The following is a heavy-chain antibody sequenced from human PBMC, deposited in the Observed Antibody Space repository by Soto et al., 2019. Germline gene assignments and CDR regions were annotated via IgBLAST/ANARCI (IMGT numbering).Heavy chain of an antibody. J-gene: IGHJ5*02. CDR1: GGTISSYY. CDR3: ARARQYYDCELDP. CDR2: IYYSGST. Sequence: SETLSHTCTVSGGTISSYYWRWIRQPPGKGLEWIGYIYYSGSTNYNPSLKSRVTISVDTSKNQFSLKLSSVTAADTAVYYCARARQYYDCELDPWGQGTLVTVSS. V-gene: IGHV4-59*01. D-gene: IGHD3-22*01.